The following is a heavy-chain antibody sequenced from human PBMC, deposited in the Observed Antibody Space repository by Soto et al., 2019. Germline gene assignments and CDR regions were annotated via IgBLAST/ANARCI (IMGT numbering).Heavy chain of an antibody. D-gene: IGHD3-3*01. CDR1: GFTFSSYS. V-gene: IGHV3-48*01. J-gene: IGHJ6*03. CDR3: ARVGDRGYYDFWSGQNAYYYYYYMDV. Sequence: GGSLRLSCAASGFTFSSYSMNWVRQAPGKGLEWVSYISSSSSTIYYADSVKGRFTISRDNAKNSLYLQMNSLRAEDTAVYYCARVGDRGYYDFWSGQNAYYYYYYMDVWGKGTTVTVSS. CDR2: ISSSSSTI.